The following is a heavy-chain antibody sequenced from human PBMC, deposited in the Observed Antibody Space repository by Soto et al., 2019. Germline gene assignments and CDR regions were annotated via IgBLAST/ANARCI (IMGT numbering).Heavy chain of an antibody. D-gene: IGHD2-21*01. CDR2: IKTDGTIT. CDR1: GFTFSSYW. Sequence: PGGSLSLSCAAPGFTFSSYWMHWVRQGPGKGLVWVSRIKTDGTITNYADSVRGRFTVSRDNAKNTLYLQINSLTVEDTAVYYCARGTVTSIDMVDYWGQGTLVTVSS. CDR3: ARGTVTSIDMVDY. V-gene: IGHV3-74*01. J-gene: IGHJ4*02.